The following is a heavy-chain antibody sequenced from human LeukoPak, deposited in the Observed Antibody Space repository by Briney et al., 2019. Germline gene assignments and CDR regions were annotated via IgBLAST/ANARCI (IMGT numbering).Heavy chain of an antibody. Sequence: GGSLRLSCAASGFTFSRYWMHWVRHAPGKGLVWVSRINGDGSTTSYADSVKGGFTISRDNAKNSLYLQMNSLRAEDTAVYYCATGNYYDSRGYYTFGHWGQGTLVTVSS. CDR2: INGDGSTT. CDR3: ATGNYYDSRGYYTFGH. J-gene: IGHJ1*01. D-gene: IGHD3-22*01. CDR1: GFTFSRYW. V-gene: IGHV3-74*01.